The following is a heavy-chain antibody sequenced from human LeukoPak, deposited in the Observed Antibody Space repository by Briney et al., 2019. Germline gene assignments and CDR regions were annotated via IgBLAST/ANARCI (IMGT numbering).Heavy chain of an antibody. D-gene: IGHD1-26*01. J-gene: IGHJ4*02. CDR2: ISSSGSTI. CDR1: GFTFSSYE. V-gene: IGHV3-48*03. CDR3: ARDRFSGSYPLDY. Sequence: GGSLRLSCAASGFTFSSYEMNWVRQAPGKGLEWVSYISSSGSTIYYADSVKGRFTISRDNAKNSLYLQMNTLRAEDTAVYYCARDRFSGSYPLDYWGQGTLVTVSS.